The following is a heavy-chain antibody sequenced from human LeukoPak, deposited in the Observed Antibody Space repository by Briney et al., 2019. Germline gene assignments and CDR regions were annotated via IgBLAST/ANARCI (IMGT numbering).Heavy chain of an antibody. V-gene: IGHV4-59*12. CDR3: ARDGSSSVY. D-gene: IGHD6-6*01. CDR1: GGSISTYY. CDR2: ISYSGST. Sequence: PSETLSLTCPVSGGSISTYYWSWIRQPPGKGLEWIGYISYSGSTNYNPSLKSRVTISVDTSKNQFSLKLSSVTAADTAVYYCARDGSSSVYWGQGTLVTVSS. J-gene: IGHJ4*02.